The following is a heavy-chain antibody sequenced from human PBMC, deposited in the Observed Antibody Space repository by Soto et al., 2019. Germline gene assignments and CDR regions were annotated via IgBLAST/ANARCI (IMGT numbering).Heavy chain of an antibody. V-gene: IGHV1-69*06. D-gene: IGHD6-19*01. Sequence: SVKVSCKASGGTFSSYAINWVRQAPGQGLEWMGGIIPIFGTANYAQKFQGRVTITADKSTSTAYMELSSLRSEDTAVYYCTGAVAGTGHYYYYGMDVWGQGTTVTVSS. CDR1: GGTFSSYA. J-gene: IGHJ6*02. CDR3: TGAVAGTGHYYYYGMDV. CDR2: IIPIFGTA.